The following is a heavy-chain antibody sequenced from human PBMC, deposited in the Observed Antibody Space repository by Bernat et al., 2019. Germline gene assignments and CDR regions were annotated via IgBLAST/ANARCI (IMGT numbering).Heavy chain of an antibody. Sequence: QVQLVESGGGVVQPGRSLRLSCAASGFTFSSYGMHWVRQAPGKGLEWVAVISYDGSNKYYADSVKGRFTISRDNSKNTLYLQMNSLRAEDTAVYYCAKDQRYYYGSGSYYDYFDYWGQGTRVTVSS. D-gene: IGHD3-10*01. J-gene: IGHJ4*02. CDR3: AKDQRYYYGSGSYYDYFDY. CDR1: GFTFSSYG. CDR2: ISYDGSNK. V-gene: IGHV3-30*18.